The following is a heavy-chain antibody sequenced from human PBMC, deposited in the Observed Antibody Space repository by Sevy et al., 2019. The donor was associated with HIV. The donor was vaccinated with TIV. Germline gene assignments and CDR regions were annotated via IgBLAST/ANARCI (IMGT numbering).Heavy chain of an antibody. CDR2: INSGGGST. D-gene: IGHD3-22*01. CDR1: GYTFTSYG. V-gene: IGHV3-23*01. J-gene: IGHJ4*02. CDR3: AKDVVGGYYDSSGYSDH. Sequence: ASVKVSCKASGYTFTSYGISWVRQAPGKGLEWVSTINSGGGSTYYADSVKGRFTISRDNSQNTLDLQMNSLRAEDTAVYYCAKDVVGGYYDSSGYSDHWGQGTLVTVSS.